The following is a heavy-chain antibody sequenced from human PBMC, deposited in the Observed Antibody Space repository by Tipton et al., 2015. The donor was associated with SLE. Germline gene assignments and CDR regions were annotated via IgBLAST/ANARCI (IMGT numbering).Heavy chain of an antibody. V-gene: IGHV3-23*03. Sequence: GSLRLSCAVSGFTFSSYAMSWVRQAPGKGLEWVSVIYKGGGRYSADSLKGRFTISRDDSKNTLYLQMNILRVEDTAIYYCAKGSGVGLLFDYWGQCALVTVSP. J-gene: IGHJ4*02. CDR1: GFTFSSYA. CDR3: AKGSGVGLLFDY. CDR2: IYKGGGR. D-gene: IGHD3-10*01.